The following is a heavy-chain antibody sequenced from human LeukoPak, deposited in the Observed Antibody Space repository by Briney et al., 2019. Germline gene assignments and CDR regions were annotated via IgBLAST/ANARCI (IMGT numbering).Heavy chain of an antibody. CDR2: IIPIFGTA. D-gene: IGHD3-22*01. Sequence: SVKVSCKASGGTFSSYAISWVRQAPGQGLECMGRIIPIFGTANYAQKFQGRVTITTDESTSTAYMELSSLRSEDTAVYYCARVPLSGYYDSSGYMSYWGQGTLVTVSS. CDR3: ARVPLSGYYDSSGYMSY. J-gene: IGHJ4*02. V-gene: IGHV1-69*05. CDR1: GGTFSSYA.